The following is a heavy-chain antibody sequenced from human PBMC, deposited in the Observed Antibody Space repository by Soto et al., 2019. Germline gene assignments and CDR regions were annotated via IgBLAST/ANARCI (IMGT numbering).Heavy chain of an antibody. CDR3: ARAVLPATAPFDY. J-gene: IGHJ4*02. CDR1: GGSISSYY. Sequence: QVQLQESGPRLVKPSETLSLTCIVSGGSISSYYWSWIRQPPGKGLEWIGYSYYSGSTNYNPSLKSRVTISVDTSKNQFSLKLSSVTAADTAVYYCARAVLPATAPFDYWGQGTLVTVSS. D-gene: IGHD2-2*01. CDR2: SYYSGST. V-gene: IGHV4-59*01.